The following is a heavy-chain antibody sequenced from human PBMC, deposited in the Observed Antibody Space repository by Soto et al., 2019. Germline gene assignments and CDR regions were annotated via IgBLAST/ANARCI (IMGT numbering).Heavy chain of an antibody. CDR3: ARHKQGYSHDIDY. J-gene: IGHJ4*02. D-gene: IGHD5-18*01. V-gene: IGHV4-39*01. CDR1: GGSISSSSYY. CDR2: IYYSGST. Sequence: KPSETLSLTCTVSGGSISSSSYYWGWIRQPPGKGLEWIGNIYYSGSTYYNPSLKSRVTISVDTSKNQFSLKLSSVTAADTSVYYCARHKQGYSHDIDYWGQGTLVTVSS.